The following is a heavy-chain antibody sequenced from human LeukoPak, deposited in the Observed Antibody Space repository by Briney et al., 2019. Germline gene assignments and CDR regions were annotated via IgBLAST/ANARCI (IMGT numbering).Heavy chain of an antibody. CDR2: IKSKNDGGTA. D-gene: IGHD3-10*01. V-gene: IGHV3-15*01. CDR3: TTDMLLWFGELLFDFDY. Sequence: GGSLRLSCAASGFTFSNAWMTWVRQAPGKGLEWVGRIKSKNDGGTANYAAPVKGRFTISRDDSKTTLYLQMNSLKTEDTAVYYCTTDMLLWFGELLFDFDYWGQGTLVTVSS. CDR1: GFTFSNAW. J-gene: IGHJ4*02.